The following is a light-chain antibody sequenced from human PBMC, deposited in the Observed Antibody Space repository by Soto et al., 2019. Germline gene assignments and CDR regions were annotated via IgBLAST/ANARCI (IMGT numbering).Light chain of an antibody. CDR2: DAS. Sequence: EIVLTQSPATLSLSPGERATLSCRASQSVSSYLAWYQQKPGQAPRLLIYDASNRATGIPARFSGSGSGTDFTLTLSSLEPEDFAVSYCQQRSNWPPNFGPGTKVAIK. CDR1: QSVSSY. V-gene: IGKV3-11*01. J-gene: IGKJ3*01. CDR3: QQRSNWPPN.